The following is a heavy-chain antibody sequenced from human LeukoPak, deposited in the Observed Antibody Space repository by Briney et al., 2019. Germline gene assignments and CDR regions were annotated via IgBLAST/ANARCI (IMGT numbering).Heavy chain of an antibody. Sequence: PSETLSLTCTVSGGSITGYYWTWIRQPAGKGLEWIGRLSDTGRAYYNPSLERRVTISLDTSNNRFSLKVTSVTAADTAVYYCAVETDMTPIMGYSSLVYWGQGTLSPSPQ. CDR2: LSDTGRA. CDR3: AVETDMTPIMGYSSLVY. V-gene: IGHV4-4*07. D-gene: IGHD5-24*01. J-gene: IGHJ4*02. CDR1: GGSITGYY.